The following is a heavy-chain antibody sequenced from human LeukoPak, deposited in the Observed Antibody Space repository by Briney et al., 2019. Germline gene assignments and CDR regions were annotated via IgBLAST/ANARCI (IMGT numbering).Heavy chain of an antibody. CDR3: ARALPAAPPCNY. Sequence: PGGSLRLSCAVSGFIFSDYSMNWVRQAPGKGLEWVSSIDSSSNYIYYADSVRGRFTISRDNAKNSLYLQMNSLRAEDTAVYYCARALPAAPPCNYWGQGTLVTVSS. J-gene: IGHJ4*02. D-gene: IGHD2-2*01. CDR1: GFIFSDYS. CDR2: IDSSSNYI. V-gene: IGHV3-21*01.